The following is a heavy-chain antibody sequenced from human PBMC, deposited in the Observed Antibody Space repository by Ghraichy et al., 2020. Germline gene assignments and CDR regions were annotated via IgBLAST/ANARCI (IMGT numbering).Heavy chain of an antibody. J-gene: IGHJ4*02. D-gene: IGHD1-26*01. CDR3: AKEPLIVGATKTWKYFDY. Sequence: GGSLRLSCAASGFTFSSNAMTWVRQAPGKGLEWVSGISGSGSGTYYADSVKGRFTISRDNSKNTLYLQMNSLRPEDTAVYYCAKEPLIVGATKTWKYFDYWGQGTLVTVSS. CDR1: GFTFSSNA. CDR2: ISGSGSGT. V-gene: IGHV3-23*01.